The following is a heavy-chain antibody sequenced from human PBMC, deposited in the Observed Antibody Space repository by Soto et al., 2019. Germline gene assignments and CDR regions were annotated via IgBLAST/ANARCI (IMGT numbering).Heavy chain of an antibody. Sequence: KTSETLSLTCTVSGGSISSYYWSWIRQPAGKGLEWIGRIYTSGSTNYNPSLKSRVAMSVDTSKNQFSLKLSSVTAADTAVYYCARDDSSGYYHKNYGMDVWGQGTTVTVSS. CDR1: GGSISSYY. J-gene: IGHJ6*02. V-gene: IGHV4-4*07. CDR2: IYTSGST. CDR3: ARDDSSGYYHKNYGMDV. D-gene: IGHD3-22*01.